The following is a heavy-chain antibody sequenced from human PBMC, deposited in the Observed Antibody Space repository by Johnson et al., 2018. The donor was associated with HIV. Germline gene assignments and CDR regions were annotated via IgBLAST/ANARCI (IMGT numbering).Heavy chain of an antibody. CDR1: GFTFSNAW. D-gene: IGHD5-24*01. CDR2: IYSGGST. J-gene: IGHJ3*02. Sequence: VHLVESGGGMVKPGGSLRLSCAASGFTFSNAWMSWVRQAPGKGLEWVSVIYSGGSTYYADSVKGRFTISRDNSKNTLYLQMNSLKTEDTAVYYCMTMATTHEGYAFDIWGQGTMVTVSS. V-gene: IGHV3-66*01. CDR3: MTMATTHEGYAFDI.